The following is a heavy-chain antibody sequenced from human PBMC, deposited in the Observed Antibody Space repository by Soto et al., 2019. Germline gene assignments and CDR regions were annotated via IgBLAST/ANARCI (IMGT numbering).Heavy chain of an antibody. Sequence: GGSLRLSCAASGFTFSNAWMNWVRQAPGKGLEWVGRIKSKTDGGTTDYAAPVKGRFTISRDDSKNTLYLQMNSLKTEDIAVYFCTTETAAAGIYYYYYYGMDVWGQGTTVTVSS. CDR1: GFTFSNAW. J-gene: IGHJ6*02. CDR3: TTETAAAGIYYYYYYGMDV. D-gene: IGHD6-13*01. V-gene: IGHV3-15*07. CDR2: IKSKTDGGTT.